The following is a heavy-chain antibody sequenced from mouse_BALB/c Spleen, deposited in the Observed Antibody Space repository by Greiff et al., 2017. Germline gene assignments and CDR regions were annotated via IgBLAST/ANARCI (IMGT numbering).Heavy chain of an antibody. D-gene: IGHD3-1*01. Sequence: EVMLVESGGGLVKPGGSLKLSCAASGFTFSSYTMSWVRQTPEKRLEWVATISSGGSYTYYPDSVKGRFTISRDNAKNTLYLQMSSLKSEDTAMYYCTRDSSGYEFYYFDYWGQGTTLTVSS. CDR3: TRDSSGYEFYYFDY. J-gene: IGHJ2*01. CDR1: GFTFSSYT. V-gene: IGHV5-6-4*01. CDR2: ISSGGSYT.